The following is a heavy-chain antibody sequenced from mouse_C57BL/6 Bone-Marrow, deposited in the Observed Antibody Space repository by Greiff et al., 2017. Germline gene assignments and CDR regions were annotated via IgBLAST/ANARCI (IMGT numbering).Heavy chain of an antibody. CDR3: AKTTDDYDMDN. CDR2: IWGDGST. J-gene: IGHJ4*01. D-gene: IGHD2-4*01. CDR1: GFSFTSYG. V-gene: IGHV2-3*01. Sequence: VQLQESGPGLVAPSQSLSITCTVSGFSFTSYGVSWVRQPPGKGLEWLGVIWGDGSTNYHSALISRLRISKDNSKSQVFFRLNSLQTDDTATYYCAKTTDDYDMDNGGQGASVTVSS.